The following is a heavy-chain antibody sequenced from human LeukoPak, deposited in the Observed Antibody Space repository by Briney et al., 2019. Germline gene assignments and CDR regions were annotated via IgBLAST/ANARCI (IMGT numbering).Heavy chain of an antibody. CDR2: ISYDGSNK. Sequence: PGGSLRLSCAASGFTFSSYGMHWVRQAPGKGLEWVAVISYDGSNKYYADSVKGRFTISRDNSKNTLYLQMNSLRAEDTAVYYCAKDFVARYFDYWGQGTLVTVSS. V-gene: IGHV3-30*18. CDR3: AKDFVARYFDY. J-gene: IGHJ4*02. D-gene: IGHD2-15*01. CDR1: GFTFSSYG.